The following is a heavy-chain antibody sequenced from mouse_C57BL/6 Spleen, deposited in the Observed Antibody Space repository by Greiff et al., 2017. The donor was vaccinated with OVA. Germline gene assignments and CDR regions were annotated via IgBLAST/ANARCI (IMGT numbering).Heavy chain of an antibody. CDR1: GYTFTSYW. D-gene: IGHD5-1*01. J-gene: IGHJ4*01. V-gene: IGHV1-61*01. CDR3: ARRGSTYAMDY. CDR2: IYPSDSET. Sequence: QVQLQQPGAELVRPGSSVKLSCKGSGYTFTSYWMDWVKQRPGQGLEWIGNIYPSDSETHYNQKFKDKATLTVDKSSSTAYMQLSSLTSEDSAVYYCARRGSTYAMDYWGQGTSVTVSS.